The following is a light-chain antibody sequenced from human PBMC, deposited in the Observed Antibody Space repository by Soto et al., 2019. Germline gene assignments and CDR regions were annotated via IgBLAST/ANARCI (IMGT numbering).Light chain of an antibody. CDR2: DAS. CDR3: QQRSNWPIT. Sequence: IVMTQSPATLSVSPGERATLSCRASQSVNSNLAWYQQKPGQAPRLLIYDASNRAAGIPARFSGSGSGTDFTLTISSLEPEDFAVYYCQQRSNWPITFGQGTRLEIK. V-gene: IGKV3-11*01. CDR1: QSVNSN. J-gene: IGKJ5*01.